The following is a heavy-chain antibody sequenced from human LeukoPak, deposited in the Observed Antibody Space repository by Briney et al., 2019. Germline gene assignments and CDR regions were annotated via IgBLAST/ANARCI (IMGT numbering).Heavy chain of an antibody. J-gene: IGHJ4*02. CDR1: GFTFSNAW. CDR2: IKSKTDGGTT. D-gene: IGHD3-10*01. Sequence: GGSLRLSCASSGFTFSNAWMSWVRQAPGKGLEWVGRIKSKTDGGTTDYAAPVKGRFTISRDDSKNTLYLQMNSLKTEDTAVYYSTTDPTMVRGTDPKGIVPLDYWGQGTLVTVSS. V-gene: IGHV3-15*01. CDR3: TTDPTMVRGTDPKGIVPLDY.